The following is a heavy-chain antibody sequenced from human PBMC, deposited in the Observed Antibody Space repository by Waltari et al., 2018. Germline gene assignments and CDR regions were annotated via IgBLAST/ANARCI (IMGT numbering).Heavy chain of an antibody. J-gene: IGHJ4*02. V-gene: IGHV4-39*01. Sequence: QLQLQESGLGLVKPSETLSLTCTVSARAISSSSYYSGWIRQPPGKGLEWIGSIYYSGTTYYNPSLKSRVTISVDTSKNQFSLKLSSVTAADTAVYYCARARFGELLRFNDYWGQGTLVTVSS. D-gene: IGHD3-10*01. CDR3: ARARFGELLRFNDY. CDR2: IYYSGTT. CDR1: ARAISSSSYY.